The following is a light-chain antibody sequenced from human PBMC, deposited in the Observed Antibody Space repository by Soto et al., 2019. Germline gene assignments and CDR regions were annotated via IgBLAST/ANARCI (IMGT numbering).Light chain of an antibody. Sequence: DIQLTQSPSTLSASIGDRVTITCRASQSINNWLAWYQPKPGKAPTLLIHAASSLESGVPSRFSGSGSGPEFTLPIHSLQPDDLATYYCQQYNLYWTFGQGTKVQIK. CDR1: QSINNW. CDR3: QQYNLYWT. V-gene: IGKV1-5*01. CDR2: AAS. J-gene: IGKJ1*01.